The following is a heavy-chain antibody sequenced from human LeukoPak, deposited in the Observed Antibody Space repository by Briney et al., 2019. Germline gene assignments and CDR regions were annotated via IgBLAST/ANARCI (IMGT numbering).Heavy chain of an antibody. D-gene: IGHD3-10*01. CDR1: GYTFTSYG. J-gene: IGHJ5*02. CDR2: ISAYNGNT. V-gene: IGHV1-18*01. CDR3: ARVGGSGSYYNLRFDP. Sequence: ASVKVSCKASGYTFTSYGISWVRQAPGQGLEWMGWISAYNGNTNYAQKLQGRVTMTTDTSTSTAYMELRSLRSDDTAVYYCARVGGSGSYYNLRFDPWGQGTLVTVSS.